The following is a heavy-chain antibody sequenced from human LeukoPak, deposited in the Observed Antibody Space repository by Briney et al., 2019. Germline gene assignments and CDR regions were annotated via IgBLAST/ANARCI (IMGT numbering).Heavy chain of an antibody. D-gene: IGHD5-24*01. CDR1: GYSFTNYW. Sequence: GESLKISCKGSGYSFTNYWIVWVRQMPGKGLEWMGMIYPGDSDVRYSPSFEGHVTNPVDKSISTAYLQWTGLKASDTAMYYCARRGDAYNPDYWGQGTLVTVSS. CDR2: IYPGDSDV. V-gene: IGHV5-51*01. J-gene: IGHJ4*02. CDR3: ARRGDAYNPDY.